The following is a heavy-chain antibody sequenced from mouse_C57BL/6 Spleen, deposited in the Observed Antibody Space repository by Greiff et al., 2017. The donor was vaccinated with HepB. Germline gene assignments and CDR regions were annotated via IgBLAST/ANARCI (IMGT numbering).Heavy chain of an antibody. J-gene: IGHJ2*01. CDR1: GYTFTSYG. CDR3: AGEEFTAVVATKGDY. V-gene: IGHV1-81*01. Sequence: QVQLQQSGAELARPGASVKLSCKASGYTFTSYGISWVKQRTGQGLEWIGEIYPRSGNSYYNEKFKGKATLTADKSSSTAYMELRSLTSEDSAVYVCAGEEFTAVVATKGDYWGQGTTLTVSS. D-gene: IGHD1-1*01. CDR2: IYPRSGNS.